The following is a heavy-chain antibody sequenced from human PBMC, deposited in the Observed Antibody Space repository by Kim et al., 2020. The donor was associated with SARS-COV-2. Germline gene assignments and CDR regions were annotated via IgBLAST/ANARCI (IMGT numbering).Heavy chain of an antibody. D-gene: IGHD6-13*01. Sequence: SETLSLTCAVYGGSFSGYYWSWIRQPPGKGLEWIGEINHSGSTNYNPSLKSRVTISVDTSKNQFSLKLSSVTAADTAVYYCARGTPGIAAAGTCHFDYWGQGTLVTVSS. CDR1: GGSFSGYY. V-gene: IGHV4-34*01. CDR2: INHSGST. J-gene: IGHJ4*02. CDR3: ARGTPGIAAAGTCHFDY.